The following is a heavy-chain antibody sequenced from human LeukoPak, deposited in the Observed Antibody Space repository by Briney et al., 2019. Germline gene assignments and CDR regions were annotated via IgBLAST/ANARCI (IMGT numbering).Heavy chain of an antibody. V-gene: IGHV4-34*01. CDR3: ARGRRYCSSTSCYPPQPFGY. J-gene: IGHJ4*02. CDR1: GGSFSGYY. D-gene: IGHD2-2*01. CDR2: INHSGST. Sequence: SETLSLTCAVYGGSFSGYYWSWIRRPPGKGLEWIGEINHSGSTNYNPSLKSRVTVSVDTSKNQFSLKLSSVTAADTAVYYCARGRRYCSSTSCYPPQPFGYWGQGTLVTVSS.